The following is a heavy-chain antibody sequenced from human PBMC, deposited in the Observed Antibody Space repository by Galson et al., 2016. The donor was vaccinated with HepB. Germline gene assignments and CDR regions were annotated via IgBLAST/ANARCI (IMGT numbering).Heavy chain of an antibody. CDR2: IWYDGSNK. Sequence: SLRLSCAASGFTFSSYGMHWVRQAPGKGLEWVAVIWYDGSNKYYADSVKGRFTISRDNSRNTLYLQMNSLRAEDTAVYYCARGSPSYSGYDPWDCGGDCYDYWGQGTLVTVSS. D-gene: IGHD2-21*01. J-gene: IGHJ4*01. CDR3: ARGSPSYSGYDPWDCGGDCYDY. CDR1: GFTFSSYG. V-gene: IGHV3-33*01.